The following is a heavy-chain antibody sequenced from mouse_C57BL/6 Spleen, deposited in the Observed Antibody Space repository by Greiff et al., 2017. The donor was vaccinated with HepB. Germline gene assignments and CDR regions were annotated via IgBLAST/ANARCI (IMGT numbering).Heavy chain of an antibody. V-gene: IGHV1-63*01. D-gene: IGHD1-1*01. CDR1: GYTFTNYW. CDR3: ARSTTVVPFAY. CDR2: IYPGGGYT. Sequence: QVQLQQSGAELVRPGTSVKMSCKASGYTFTNYWIGWAKQRPGHGLEWIGDIYPGGGYTNYNEKFKGKATLTADKSSSTAYMQFSSLTSEDSAIYYCARSTTVVPFAYWGQGTLVTVSA. J-gene: IGHJ3*01.